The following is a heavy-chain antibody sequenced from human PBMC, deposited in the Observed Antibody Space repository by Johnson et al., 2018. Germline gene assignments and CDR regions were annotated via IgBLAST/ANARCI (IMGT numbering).Heavy chain of an antibody. CDR1: GYTFTSYY. Sequence: QLVQSGAEVKKPGASVNVFCEASGYTFTSYYIHWVRQAPGQGLEWMGIINPNGGSTTYAQKFQGRVTMTRDTSRSTVYMELSSLRSEDTGVDYCVRVDRGSGRCRWGGHSHGMDVCGQGTAVTVS. J-gene: IGHJ6*02. V-gene: IGHV1-46*01. D-gene: IGHD3-10*01. CDR2: INPNGGST. CDR3: VRVDRGSGRCRWGGHSHGMDV.